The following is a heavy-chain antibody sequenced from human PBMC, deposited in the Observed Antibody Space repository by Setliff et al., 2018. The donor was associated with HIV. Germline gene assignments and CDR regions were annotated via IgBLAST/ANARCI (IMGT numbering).Heavy chain of an antibody. Sequence: AASVKVSCKASGYTFTTFGISWVRQAPGQGLEWMGWISAYNGHTNYAQKFQGRVTMTTDTSTGTAYMELRSLRSDDTAVYYCARLGSGWSDSYYYAMDVWGQGTTVTVSS. J-gene: IGHJ6*02. V-gene: IGHV1-18*01. D-gene: IGHD6-19*01. CDR3: ARLGSGWSDSYYYAMDV. CDR1: GYTFTTFG. CDR2: ISAYNGHT.